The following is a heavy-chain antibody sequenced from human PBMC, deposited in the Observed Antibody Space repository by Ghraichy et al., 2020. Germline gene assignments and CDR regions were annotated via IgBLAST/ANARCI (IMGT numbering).Heavy chain of an antibody. J-gene: IGHJ3*02. CDR3: ARARPGGVAFDI. Sequence: SETLSLTCSVSGGSVTSGGYYWTWIRQPPGKGLEWIAYIYYSGSADYNPSLRSRVTLSVDTSKNQFSLRLSSVTTADTAVYYCARARPGGVAFDIWGQGTMFTVSS. V-gene: IGHV4-61*08. CDR1: GGSVTSGGYY. D-gene: IGHD1-26*01. CDR2: IYYSGSA.